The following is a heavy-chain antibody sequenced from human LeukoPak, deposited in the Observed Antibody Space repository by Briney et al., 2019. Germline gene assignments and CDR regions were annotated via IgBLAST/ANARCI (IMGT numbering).Heavy chain of an antibody. CDR1: GFTFSSYS. J-gene: IGHJ4*02. CDR3: ARASARVQLWLGPFDY. CDR2: ISSSSSYI. D-gene: IGHD5-18*01. Sequence: PGGSLRLSCAASGFTFSSYSMNWVRQAPGKGLEWVSSISSSSSYIYYADSVKGRFTISRDNAKNSLYLQMNSLRAEDTAVYYCARASARVQLWLGPFDYWGQGTLVTVSS. V-gene: IGHV3-21*01.